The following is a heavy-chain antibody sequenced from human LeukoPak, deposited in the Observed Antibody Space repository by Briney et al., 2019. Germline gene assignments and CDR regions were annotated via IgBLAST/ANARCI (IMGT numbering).Heavy chain of an antibody. D-gene: IGHD3-22*01. J-gene: IGHJ3*02. CDR2: IYTSGST. V-gene: IGHV4-61*02. CDR1: GGSISNDNYS. Sequence: SETLSLTCIVSGGSISNDNYSWTWIRQPAGKGLDWIGRIYTSGSTNYNPSLKSRVTISVDTSKNQFSLKLSSVTAADTAVYYCASGNYDGSGRGAFDIWGQGTMVSVSS. CDR3: ASGNYDGSGRGAFDI.